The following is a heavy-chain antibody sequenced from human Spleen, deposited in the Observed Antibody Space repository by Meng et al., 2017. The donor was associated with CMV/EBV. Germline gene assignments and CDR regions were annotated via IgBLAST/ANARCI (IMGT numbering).Heavy chain of an antibody. Sequence: GESLKISCAASGFTFSSYGMHWVRQAPGKGLEWVAFIRYDGSNKYYADSVKGRFTISRDNSKNTLYLQMNSLRAEDTAVYYCAKGSVGSSGWLNFDYWGQGTLVTVSS. D-gene: IGHD6-19*01. CDR1: GFTFSSYG. CDR3: AKGSVGSSGWLNFDY. J-gene: IGHJ4*02. V-gene: IGHV3-30*02. CDR2: IRYDGSNK.